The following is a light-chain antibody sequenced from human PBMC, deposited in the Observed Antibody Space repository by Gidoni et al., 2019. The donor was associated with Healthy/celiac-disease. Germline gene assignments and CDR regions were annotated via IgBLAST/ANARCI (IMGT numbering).Light chain of an antibody. V-gene: IGKV2-28*01. CDR1: QSLLHSNGYNY. J-gene: IGKJ4*01. CDR3: MRALQTPRT. Sequence: DIVMTQSPLSLPVTPGEPASISCRSSQSLLHSNGYNYLDWYLPKPGQSPQLLIYLGSNRASGVPDRVSGSGSGTDFTLKSSRVEAEDVEVYYCMRALQTPRTFGRGTKVDIK. CDR2: LGS.